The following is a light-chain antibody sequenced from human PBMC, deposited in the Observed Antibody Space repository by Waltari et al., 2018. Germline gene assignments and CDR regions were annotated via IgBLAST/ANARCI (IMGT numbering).Light chain of an antibody. J-gene: IGLJ3*02. CDR3: GAWDSSLSGVV. Sequence: QSVLTQAPSVSAAPGQRVTISCPGSSSNIGSDYVAWYQHLPGTAPKLLIYDTNKRPAGIPARFSGSKSGTSATLDITGLQTGDEADYYCGAWDSSLSGVVFGGGTKLTVL. CDR1: SSNIGSDY. V-gene: IGLV1-51*01. CDR2: DTN.